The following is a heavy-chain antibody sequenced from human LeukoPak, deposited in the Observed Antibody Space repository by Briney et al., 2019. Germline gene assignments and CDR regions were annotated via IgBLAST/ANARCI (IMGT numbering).Heavy chain of an antibody. CDR1: GFTYSSYS. CDR2: ISSSSSYI. J-gene: IGHJ4*02. D-gene: IGHD3-16*01. CDR3: ARDGPQINYDYVWGSYDY. Sequence: GGSLRLSCAASGFTYSSYSMNWVRHAPGKGLEWVSSISSSSSYIYYADSVKGRFTISRDNAKNSLYLQMNRLRAEDTAVYYCARDGPQINYDYVWGSYDYWGQGTLVTVSS. V-gene: IGHV3-21*01.